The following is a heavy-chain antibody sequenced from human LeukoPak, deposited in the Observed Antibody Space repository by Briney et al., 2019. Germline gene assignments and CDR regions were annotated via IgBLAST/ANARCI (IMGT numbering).Heavy chain of an antibody. CDR2: ISGSGGST. J-gene: IGHJ6*03. CDR1: GFTFSSYA. D-gene: IGHD6-19*01. CDR3: AKGGEKYSSGWYPHYYYYMDV. V-gene: IGHV3-23*01. Sequence: GGSLRLSCAASGFTFSSYAMSWVRQAPGKGLEGVSAISGSGGSTYYADSVKGRFTISRDNSKDTLYLHMNSLRAEDTAVYYCAKGGEKYSSGWYPHYYYYMDVWGKGTTVTVSS.